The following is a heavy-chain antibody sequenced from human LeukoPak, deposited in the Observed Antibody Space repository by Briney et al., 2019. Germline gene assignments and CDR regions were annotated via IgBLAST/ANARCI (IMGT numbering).Heavy chain of an antibody. D-gene: IGHD6-19*01. CDR2: INHSGNT. J-gene: IGHJ5*02. CDR3: ARRGEYSSGWRRRNWFDP. CDR1: GFTFSSYE. Sequence: LRLSCAASGFTFSSYEMNWVRQPPGKGLECIGDINHSGNTNYNPSLKSRVTISVDTSKNQFSLKLNSVTAADTAVYYCARRGEYSSGWRRRNWFDPWGQGTLVTVSS. V-gene: IGHV4-34*01.